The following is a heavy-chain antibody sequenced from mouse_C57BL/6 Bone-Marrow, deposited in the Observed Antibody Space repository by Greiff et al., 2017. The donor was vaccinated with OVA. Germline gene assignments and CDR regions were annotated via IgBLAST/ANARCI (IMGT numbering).Heavy chain of an antibody. CDR1: GYSITSGYY. J-gene: IGHJ4*01. V-gene: IGHV3-6*01. CDR3: ARRNYPNAMDY. CDR2: ISYDGSN. Sequence: DVKLQESGPGLVKPSQSLSLTCSVTGYSITSGYYWNWIRQFPGNKLEWMGYISYDGSNNYNPSLKNRISITRDTSKNQFFLKLNSVTTEDTATYYCARRNYPNAMDYWGQGTSVTVSS. D-gene: IGHD1-1*01.